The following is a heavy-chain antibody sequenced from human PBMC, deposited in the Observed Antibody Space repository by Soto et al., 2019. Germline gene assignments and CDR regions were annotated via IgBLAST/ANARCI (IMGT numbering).Heavy chain of an antibody. D-gene: IGHD5-18*01. J-gene: IGHJ4*02. CDR3: AGPGYSSQDY. CDR2: ISGSGDGT. CDR1: GFTFSSFA. V-gene: IGHV3-23*01. Sequence: EVQLLDSGGGLVQPGGSLRLSCSASGFTFSSFALSWVRQAPGKGLEWVSAISGSGDGTDYADSVKGRFTISRDNSKNTLYLQMNSLRAEDTAVYYCAGPGYSSQDYWGQGALVTVSS.